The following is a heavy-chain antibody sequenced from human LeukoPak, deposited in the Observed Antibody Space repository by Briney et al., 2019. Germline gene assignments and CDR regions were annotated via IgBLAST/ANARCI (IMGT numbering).Heavy chain of an antibody. Sequence: SVKVSCKAFGGTFSGYAISWVRQAPGQGLEWMGGIIPIFGTANYAQKFQGRVTITADESTSTAYMELSSLRSEDTAVYYCASSSTSGYYYDRSGFEYFQHWGQGTLVTVSS. CDR2: IIPIFGTA. D-gene: IGHD3-22*01. CDR1: GGTFSGYA. V-gene: IGHV1-69*13. J-gene: IGHJ1*01. CDR3: ASSSTSGYYYDRSGFEYFQH.